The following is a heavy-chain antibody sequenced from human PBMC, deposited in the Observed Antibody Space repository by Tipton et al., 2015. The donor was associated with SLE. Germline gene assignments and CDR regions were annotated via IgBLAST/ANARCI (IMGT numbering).Heavy chain of an antibody. V-gene: IGHV4-39*07. CDR1: GGSISSSNYY. CDR2: IYYSGST. D-gene: IGHD3-22*01. Sequence: TLSLTCTVSGGSISSSNYYWGWIRQPPGKGLEWIGSIYYSGSTYYNPSLKSRVTISVDTSKNQFSLKLSSVAAADTAVYFCTRGPVGSGYYSSSDAFDFWGQGTMVTVSS. J-gene: IGHJ3*01. CDR3: TRGPVGSGYYSSSDAFDF.